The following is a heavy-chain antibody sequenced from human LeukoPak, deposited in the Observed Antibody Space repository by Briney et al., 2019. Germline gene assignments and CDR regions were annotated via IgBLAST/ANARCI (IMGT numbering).Heavy chain of an antibody. CDR2: IYPGDSDT. D-gene: IGHD2-8*01. CDR3: AGGDCTNGVCGGFDY. CDR1: GYSFTSYW. V-gene: IGHV5-51*01. Sequence: GESLKISCKGSGYSFTSYWIGWVRQMPGKGLEWMGIIYPGDSDTRYSPSFQGQVTISADKSISPAYLQWSSLKASDTAMYYCAGGDCTNGVCGGFDYWGQGTLVTVSS. J-gene: IGHJ4*02.